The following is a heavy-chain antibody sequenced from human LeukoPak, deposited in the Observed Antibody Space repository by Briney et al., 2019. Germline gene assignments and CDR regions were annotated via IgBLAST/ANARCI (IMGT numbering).Heavy chain of an antibody. CDR1: GFIFSNAW. CDR3: TTRHYYDTVGFYKGDI. D-gene: IGHD3-16*01. J-gene: IGHJ3*02. V-gene: IGHV3-15*01. CDR2: IQSKSSGGTT. Sequence: GGSLRLSCTASGFIFSNAWMDWVRQAPGKGLEWVGRIQSKSSGGTTDYAAPVKGRFTISRDDSKNTLYLQMYSLKIEDTAVYYRTTRHYYDTVGFYKGDIWGQGTTVTVSS.